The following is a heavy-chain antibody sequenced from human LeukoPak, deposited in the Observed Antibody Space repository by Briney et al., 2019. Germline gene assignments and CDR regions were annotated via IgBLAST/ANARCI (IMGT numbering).Heavy chain of an antibody. V-gene: IGHV3-23*01. J-gene: IGHJ4*02. CDR2: ITGSGGST. CDR1: GFDFSSYA. CDR3: GKDEQGFGMQTSH. D-gene: IGHD1-14*01. Sequence: GGSLRLSCAASGFDFSSYAVSWVRQAPGKGLEWVSAITGSGGSTYYADSVKGRFTVSRDYPRNTLYLQMNSLRAEDTAVYYCGKDEQGFGMQTSHWGQGTLVTVSS.